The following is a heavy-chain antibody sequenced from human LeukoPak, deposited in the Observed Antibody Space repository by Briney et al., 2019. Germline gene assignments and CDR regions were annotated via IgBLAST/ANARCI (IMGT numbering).Heavy chain of an antibody. V-gene: IGHV3-30-3*01. CDR3: ARNRNMLSTGYSSS. J-gene: IGHJ4*02. Sequence: GGSLRLSCAASGFTFSSYAMHWVRQAPGKGLEWVAVISYDGSNKYYADSVKGRFTISRDNAKNSLYLQMNSLRAEDTAVYYCARNRNMLSTGYSSSWGQGTLVTVSS. CDR2: ISYDGSNK. D-gene: IGHD6-13*01. CDR1: GFTFSSYA.